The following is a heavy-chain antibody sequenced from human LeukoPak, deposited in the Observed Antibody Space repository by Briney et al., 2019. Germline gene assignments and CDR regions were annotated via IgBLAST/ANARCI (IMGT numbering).Heavy chain of an antibody. CDR3: ARVSYSSSWVYWYFDL. Sequence: GASVKVSCRASGYTFTDYHIHWVRQAPGQGLEWMGWINPNSGGTNYAQKFQGRVTMTRDTSISTAYMELSRLRSDDTAVYYCARVSYSSSWVYWYFDLWGRGTLVTVSS. V-gene: IGHV1-2*02. J-gene: IGHJ2*01. D-gene: IGHD6-13*01. CDR2: INPNSGGT. CDR1: GYTFTDYH.